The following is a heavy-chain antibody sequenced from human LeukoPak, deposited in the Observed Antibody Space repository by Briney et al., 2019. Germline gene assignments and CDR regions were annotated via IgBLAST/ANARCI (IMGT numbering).Heavy chain of an antibody. CDR2: ISGSGGST. D-gene: IGHD3-22*01. CDR1: GFTFSSYW. CDR3: AKLSASLITMIVVVIDH. V-gene: IGHV3-23*01. J-gene: IGHJ4*02. Sequence: PGGSLRLSCAASGFTFSSYWMSWVRQAPGKGLEWVSAISGSGGSTYYADSVKGRFTISRDNSKNTLYLQMNSLRAEDTAVYYCAKLSASLITMIVVVIDHWGQGTLVTVSS.